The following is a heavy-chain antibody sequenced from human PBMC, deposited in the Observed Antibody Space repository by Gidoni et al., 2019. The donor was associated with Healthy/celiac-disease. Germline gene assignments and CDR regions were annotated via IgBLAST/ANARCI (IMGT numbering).Heavy chain of an antibody. CDR1: GFTFSSYA. Sequence: EVQLLASGGGLVQPGGSLRLSCAASGFTFSSYALSWVRQAPGKGLELVSAISGSGGSTYYADSVKGRFTIARDNSKNTLYLQMNSLRAEDTAVYYCAKAPKTIVATILAMVGDYWGQGTLVTVSS. CDR3: AKAPKTIVATILAMVGDY. V-gene: IGHV3-23*01. D-gene: IGHD5-12*01. CDR2: ISGSGGST. J-gene: IGHJ4*02.